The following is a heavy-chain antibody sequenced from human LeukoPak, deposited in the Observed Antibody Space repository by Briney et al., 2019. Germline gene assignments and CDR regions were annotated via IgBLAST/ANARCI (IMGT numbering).Heavy chain of an antibody. D-gene: IGHD6-13*01. CDR1: GGTFSSYA. J-gene: IGHJ6*02. V-gene: IGHV1-69*04. CDR3: ARNVAAAGWGYGMDV. Sequence: GASVKVSCKASGGTFSSYAISWVRQAPGQGLEWMGRIIPILGIANYAQKFQGRVTITADKSTSTAYMELSRLRSDDTAVYYCARNVAAAGWGYGMDVWGQGTTVTVSS. CDR2: IIPILGIA.